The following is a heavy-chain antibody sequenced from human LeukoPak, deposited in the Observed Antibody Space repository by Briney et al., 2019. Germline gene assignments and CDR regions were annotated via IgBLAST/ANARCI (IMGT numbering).Heavy chain of an antibody. V-gene: IGHV3-21*01. D-gene: IGHD4-17*01. Sequence: PGGSLRLSCAASGFTFSSYSMNWVRQAPGKGLEWVSSISTTSSYIYYVDSLKGRFTISRDNAKNSPYLQMNSLRAEDTAVYYCARDYYGDYAFDYWGQGTLVTVSS. CDR3: ARDYYGDYAFDY. CDR1: GFTFSSYS. J-gene: IGHJ4*02. CDR2: ISTTSSYI.